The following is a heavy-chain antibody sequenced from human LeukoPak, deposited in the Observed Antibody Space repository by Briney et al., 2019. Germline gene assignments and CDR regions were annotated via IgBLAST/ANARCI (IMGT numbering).Heavy chain of an antibody. J-gene: IGHJ4*02. CDR2: IKQDGSEK. CDR3: TTHVWGSYRLLGY. CDR1: GFTFSSYW. V-gene: IGHV3-7*03. D-gene: IGHD3-16*02. Sequence: PGGSLRLSCAASGFTFSSYWMSWVRQAPGKGLEWVANIKQDGSEKYYVDSVKGRFTISRDNAKNSLYLQMNSLKTEDTAVYYCTTHVWGSYRLLGYWGQGTLVTVSS.